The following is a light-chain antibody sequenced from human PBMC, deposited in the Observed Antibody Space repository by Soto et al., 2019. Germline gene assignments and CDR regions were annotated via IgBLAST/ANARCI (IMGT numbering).Light chain of an antibody. CDR2: NAD. J-gene: IGKJ1*01. CDR3: QQFSLYWA. V-gene: IGKV1-5*01. Sequence: DIQMTQSPSTLSASVGDRVTITCRASQDINRWLAWYQQKPGKAPKILIYNADTLESGVPSRFSGSGYGTEFILTISSLQHDDVATYYCQQFSLYWAFGQGTKVEIK. CDR1: QDINRW.